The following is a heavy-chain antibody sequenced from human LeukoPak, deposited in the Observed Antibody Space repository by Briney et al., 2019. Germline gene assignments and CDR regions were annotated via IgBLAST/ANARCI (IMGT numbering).Heavy chain of an antibody. CDR1: GFTFSSYW. D-gene: IGHD7-27*01. Sequence: PGGSLRLSCAASGFTFSSYWMTWVRQAPGKGLEWVANIKQDGSEKYYVDSVKGRFTISRDNAKNSLYLQMNSLRAEDTAVYYCAKRIPPNWGSEAHAFDIWGQGTMVTVSS. CDR2: IKQDGSEK. CDR3: AKRIPPNWGSEAHAFDI. J-gene: IGHJ3*02. V-gene: IGHV3-7*01.